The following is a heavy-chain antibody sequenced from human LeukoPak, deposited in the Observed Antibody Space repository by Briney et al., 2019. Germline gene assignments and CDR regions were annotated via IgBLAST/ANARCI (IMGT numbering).Heavy chain of an antibody. D-gene: IGHD3-22*01. CDR3: AIDLDSSGYFDY. Sequence: TVKVSCKASGGTFSSYAISWVRQAPGQGLEWMGGIIPIFGTANYAQKFQGRVTITADESTSTAYMELSSLRSEDTAVYYCAIDLDSSGYFDYWGQGTLVIVSS. J-gene: IGHJ4*02. V-gene: IGHV1-69*01. CDR2: IIPIFGTA. CDR1: GGTFSSYA.